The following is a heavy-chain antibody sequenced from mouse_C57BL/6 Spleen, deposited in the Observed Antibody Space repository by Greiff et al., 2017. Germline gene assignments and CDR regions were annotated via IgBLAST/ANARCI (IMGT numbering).Heavy chain of an antibody. Sequence: EVQLVESGPGLVKPSQSLSLTCSVTGYSITSGYYWNWIRQFPGNKLEWMGYISYDGSNNYNPSLKNRISITRDTSKNQFFLKLNSVTTEDTATYYCARDGGLTTVAAMDYWGQGTSVTVSS. CDR3: ARDGGLTTVAAMDY. D-gene: IGHD1-1*01. CDR2: ISYDGSN. CDR1: GYSITSGYY. V-gene: IGHV3-6*01. J-gene: IGHJ4*01.